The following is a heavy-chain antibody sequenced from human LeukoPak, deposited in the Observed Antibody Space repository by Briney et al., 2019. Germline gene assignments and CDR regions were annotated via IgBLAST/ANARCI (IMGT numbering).Heavy chain of an antibody. D-gene: IGHD5-24*01. Sequence: GGSLRLSCAASGFTFSSYSMNWVRQAPGKGLEWVAVISYDGSNEYYGDSVKGRFTISRDNAKNSLYLQMNSLRAEDTAVYYCARDARNIQYYFDYWGQGTLVTVSS. CDR1: GFTFSSYS. V-gene: IGHV3-30*03. CDR3: ARDARNIQYYFDY. CDR2: ISYDGSNE. J-gene: IGHJ4*02.